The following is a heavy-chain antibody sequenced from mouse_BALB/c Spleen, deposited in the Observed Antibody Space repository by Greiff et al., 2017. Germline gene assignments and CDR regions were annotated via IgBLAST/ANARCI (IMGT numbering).Heavy chain of an antibody. Sequence: VQLKESGAELVRPGALVKLSCKASGFNIKDYYMHWVKQRPEQGLEWIGWIDPENGNTIYDPKFQGKASITADTSSNTAYLQLSSLTSEDTAVYYCASYGNQGAMDYWGQGTSVTVSS. J-gene: IGHJ4*01. D-gene: IGHD2-10*02. CDR2: IDPENGNT. CDR3: ASYGNQGAMDY. V-gene: IGHV14-1*02. CDR1: GFNIKDYY.